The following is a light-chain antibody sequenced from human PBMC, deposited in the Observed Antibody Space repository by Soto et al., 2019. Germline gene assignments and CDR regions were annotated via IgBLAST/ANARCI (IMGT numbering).Light chain of an antibody. V-gene: IGKV3-15*01. Sequence: EIVMTQSPATLSVSPGERATLSCRASQSVSSSLAWYQQKPGQAPRLLIYGASTRANGVPARFSGSGSGTEFALTISSLQSEDCAVYYCQQCYNWPLTFGGGTKVEIE. J-gene: IGKJ4*01. CDR1: QSVSSS. CDR2: GAS. CDR3: QQCYNWPLT.